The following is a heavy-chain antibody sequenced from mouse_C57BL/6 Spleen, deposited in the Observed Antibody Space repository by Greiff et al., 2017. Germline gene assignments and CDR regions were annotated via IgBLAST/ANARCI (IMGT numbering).Heavy chain of an antibody. CDR3: TTYGSSYVG. CDR2: IDPENGDT. Sequence: EVKLMESGAELVRPGASVKLSCTASGFNIKDDYMHWVKQRPEQGLEWIGWIDPENGDTEYASKFQGKATITADTSSNTAYLQLSSLTSEDTAVYYCTTYGSSYVGWGQGTTLTVSS. CDR1: GFNIKDDY. V-gene: IGHV14-4*01. D-gene: IGHD1-1*01. J-gene: IGHJ2*01.